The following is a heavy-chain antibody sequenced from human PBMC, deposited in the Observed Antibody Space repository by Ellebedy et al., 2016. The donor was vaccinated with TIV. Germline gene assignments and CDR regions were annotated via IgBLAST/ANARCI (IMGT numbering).Heavy chain of an antibody. CDR1: GYTFTTHW. D-gene: IGHD3-22*01. CDR3: ARQGVYYFETSGYFDN. J-gene: IGHJ4*02. Sequence: GESLKISCTGSGYTFTTHWIAWVRQMPGKGLEWMGIINPADSETRYSPSFQGQVTISVDKSITTAYLQWSSLKASDTAIYYCARQGVYYFETSGYFDNWGQGTLVIVSS. V-gene: IGHV5-51*01. CDR2: INPADSET.